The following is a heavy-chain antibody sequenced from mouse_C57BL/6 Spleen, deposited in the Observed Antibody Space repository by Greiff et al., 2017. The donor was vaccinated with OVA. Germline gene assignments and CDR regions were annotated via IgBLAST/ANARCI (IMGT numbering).Heavy chain of an antibody. J-gene: IGHJ3*01. Sequence: QVQLQQSGAELMKPGASVKLSCKATGYTFTGYWIEWVKQRPGHGLEWIGEILPGSGSTNYNEKFQGKATFTADTSSNTAYMQLSSLTTADSAIYYCARSPSRLRPGFAYWGQGTLVTVSA. V-gene: IGHV1-9*01. CDR1: GYTFTGYW. D-gene: IGHD1-2*01. CDR3: ARSPSRLRPGFAY. CDR2: ILPGSGST.